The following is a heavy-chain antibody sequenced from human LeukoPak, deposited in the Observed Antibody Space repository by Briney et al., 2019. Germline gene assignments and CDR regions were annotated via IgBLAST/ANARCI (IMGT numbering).Heavy chain of an antibody. Sequence: PGGSLRLSCAASGFTLSSYAMSWVRQGPGKGLEWVSAISVSGNTYHADSVKGRFTISRDSSKNTLYLQMNSLRVEDTAVYYCARGGAAQPDFWGQGTLVTVSS. J-gene: IGHJ4*02. CDR2: ISVSGNT. CDR1: GFTLSSYA. V-gene: IGHV3-23*01. D-gene: IGHD6-6*01. CDR3: ARGGAAQPDF.